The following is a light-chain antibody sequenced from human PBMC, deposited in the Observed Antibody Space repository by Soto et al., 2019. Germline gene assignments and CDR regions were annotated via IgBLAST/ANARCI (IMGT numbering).Light chain of an antibody. CDR3: QSYDSSLSGSYV. CDR1: SSNIGAGYD. Sequence: QSVLTQPPSVSGAPGQRVTISCTGRSSNIGAGYDVHWYQQLPGTAPKLLIYVNSNRPSGVPDRFSGSKSGTSASLAITGLQAEDEADYYCQSYDSSLSGSYVFGTGTKVTVL. V-gene: IGLV1-40*01. CDR2: VNS. J-gene: IGLJ1*01.